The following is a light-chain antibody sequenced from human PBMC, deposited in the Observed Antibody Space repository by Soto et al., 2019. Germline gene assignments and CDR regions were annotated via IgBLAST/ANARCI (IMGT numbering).Light chain of an antibody. CDR1: QSVTSTY. V-gene: IGKV3-20*01. J-gene: IGKJ2*03. CDR3: HCHQFDSSRVYS. CDR2: GGS. Sequence: EIVLTQSPVTLSLSPGERATLSCTASQSVTSTYLAWYQQKPGQSPRLIIYGGSTRASDFPDRFSGGGSGPDFTLIISRVEPDDSAVYYCHCHQFDSSRVYSFGQGPKLEI.